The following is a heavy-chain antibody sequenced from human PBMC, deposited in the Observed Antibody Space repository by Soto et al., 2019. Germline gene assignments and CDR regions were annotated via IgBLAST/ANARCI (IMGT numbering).Heavy chain of an antibody. V-gene: IGHV5-10-1*01. D-gene: IGHD2-15*01. Sequence: PGESLKISWKGSGYSFTDYWITWMRQRPGKGLEWLGRIDPADSFINYSPSFEGHVTISTDNSINTAYLQWSSLKASDTAIYYCGRHPPLLDEDFWGQGTLVTVSS. CDR1: GYSFTDYW. J-gene: IGHJ4*02. CDR3: GRHPPLLDEDF. CDR2: IDPADSFI.